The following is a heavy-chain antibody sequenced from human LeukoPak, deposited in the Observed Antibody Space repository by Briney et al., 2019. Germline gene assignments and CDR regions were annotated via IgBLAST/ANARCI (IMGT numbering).Heavy chain of an antibody. D-gene: IGHD5-12*01. CDR1: GGSISSYY. V-gene: IGHV4-4*07. CDR2: IYTSGST. CDR3: ARMGGYDSDYYYYYMDV. J-gene: IGHJ6*03. Sequence: SETLSLTCTVSGGSISSYYWSWIRQPAGKGLEWIGRIYTSGSTNYNPSFKSRVTMSVDTSKNQFSLKLSSVTAADTAVYYCARMGGYDSDYYYYYMDVWGKGTTVTISS.